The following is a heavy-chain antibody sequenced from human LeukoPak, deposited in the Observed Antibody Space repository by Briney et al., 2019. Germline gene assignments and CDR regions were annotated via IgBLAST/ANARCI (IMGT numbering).Heavy chain of an antibody. CDR2: ISSSGSTI. D-gene: IGHD5-12*01. J-gene: IGHJ4*02. CDR1: GFTFSLYE. CDR3: ARVENSATRGFYFDY. Sequence: GGSLRLSCAASGFTFSLYEMNWVRQAPGKGPEWVSYISSSGSTIYYADSVKGRFSISRDNAKNSLNLQMNSPRAEDTAFYYCARVENSATRGFYFDYWGQGALVTVSS. V-gene: IGHV3-48*03.